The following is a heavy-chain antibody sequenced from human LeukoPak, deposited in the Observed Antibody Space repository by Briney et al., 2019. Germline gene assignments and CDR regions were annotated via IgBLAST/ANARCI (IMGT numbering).Heavy chain of an antibody. V-gene: IGHV4-38-2*02. D-gene: IGHD6-19*01. J-gene: IGHJ4*02. CDR3: ARAYSSGWLPY. Sequence: SETLSLTCTVSGYSISNGYYWAWIRQPAGKGLEWIGSIYHSGNFYYNPSLKSRVTISVDTSKNQFSLKLSSVTAADTAVYYCARAYSSGWLPYWGQGTLVTVSS. CDR1: GYSISNGYY. CDR2: IYHSGNF.